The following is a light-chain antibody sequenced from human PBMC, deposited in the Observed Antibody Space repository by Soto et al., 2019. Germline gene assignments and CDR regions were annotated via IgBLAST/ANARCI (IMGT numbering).Light chain of an antibody. CDR1: SSDVGEYDY. CDR3: CSYAGSPYV. Sequence: QSAPTQPRSVSGSPGQSVTISCTGTSSDVGEYDYVSWYQQHPGKAPKLMIFDVSERPSGGPDRFSGSKTGNTASLTISGLQAEDEADYYCCSYAGSPYVFGTGTKLTVL. J-gene: IGLJ1*01. CDR2: DVS. V-gene: IGLV2-11*01.